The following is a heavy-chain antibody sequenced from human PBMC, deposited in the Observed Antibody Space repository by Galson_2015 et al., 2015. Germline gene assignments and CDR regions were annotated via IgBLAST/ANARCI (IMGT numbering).Heavy chain of an antibody. Sequence: SVKVSCKASGYTFTGYYLHWVRQAPGQGLEWMGRINPNSGGANYAQKFQDRVTMTRDTSISTAYLELSRLRSDDTAVYYCARELSYADDDDYWGQGTWSPSP. V-gene: IGHV1-2*06. J-gene: IGHJ4*02. D-gene: IGHD4-17*01. CDR1: GYTFTGYY. CDR3: ARELSYADDDDY. CDR2: INPNSGGA.